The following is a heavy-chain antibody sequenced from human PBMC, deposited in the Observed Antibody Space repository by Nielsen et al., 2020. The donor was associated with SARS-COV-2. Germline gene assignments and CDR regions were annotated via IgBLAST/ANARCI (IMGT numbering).Heavy chain of an antibody. Sequence: SETLSLTCTVSGGSISSSSYYWGWIRQPPGKGLEWIGYIYYSGSAYYNPSLEGRVTISVDTSANQFSLRLNSVTAADTAQYYCARDRQGYNYYYGMDVWGQGTTVTVS. D-gene: IGHD5-24*01. CDR2: IYYSGSA. CDR3: ARDRQGYNYYYGMDV. V-gene: IGHV4-39*07. J-gene: IGHJ6*02. CDR1: GGSISSSSYY.